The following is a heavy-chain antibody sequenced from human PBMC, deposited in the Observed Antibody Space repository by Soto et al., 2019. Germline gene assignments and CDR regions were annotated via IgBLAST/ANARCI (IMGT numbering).Heavy chain of an antibody. Sequence: TSETLSLTCTVAGASLGGFHWTWLRQAPGKGLEWIGELIHGGSTNYNPSLKGRVSFSLDTSKNQFSLHLMSVTAADTAVYYCARSPVGYDYVRQTWREVGDSFDIWGRGTLVTVSS. CDR2: LIHGGST. V-gene: IGHV4-34*12. J-gene: IGHJ3*02. CDR3: ARSPVGYDYVRQTWREVGDSFDI. D-gene: IGHD3-16*01. CDR1: GASLGGFH.